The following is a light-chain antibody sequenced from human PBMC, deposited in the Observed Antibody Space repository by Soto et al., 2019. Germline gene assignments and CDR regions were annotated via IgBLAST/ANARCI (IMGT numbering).Light chain of an antibody. J-gene: IGLJ1*01. CDR3: SSYAGSSNV. Sequence: QSALTQPPSASGSPGQSVAISCTGTSSDVGGYNYVSWYQQHPGKAPKLMIYEVNKRPSGVPDRFSGSKPGNTASLTVSGLQAEDGADYYCSSYAGSSNVFGTGTKVTVL. V-gene: IGLV2-8*01. CDR2: EVN. CDR1: SSDVGGYNY.